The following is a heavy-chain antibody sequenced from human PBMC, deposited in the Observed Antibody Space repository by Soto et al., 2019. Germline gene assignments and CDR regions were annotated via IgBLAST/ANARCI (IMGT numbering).Heavy chain of an antibody. J-gene: IGHJ5*02. Sequence: PSETLSLTCSVSGGSLSKYYWSWIRQPAGKGLEWIGRISTSGHVVSKASLRSRLTMSVDTSKNHFSLKLSSVTAADTAVYYCARAGSSSGHWFDPWGQGTLVTV. CDR1: GGSLSKYY. V-gene: IGHV4-4*07. CDR2: ISTSGHV. D-gene: IGHD6-6*01. CDR3: ARAGSSSGHWFDP.